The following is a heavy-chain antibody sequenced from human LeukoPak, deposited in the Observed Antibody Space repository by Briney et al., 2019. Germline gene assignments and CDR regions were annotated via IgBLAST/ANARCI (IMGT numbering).Heavy chain of an antibody. D-gene: IGHD2-15*01. CDR1: GYTFTSYD. CDR2: MSPNSGDT. J-gene: IGHJ3*02. CDR3: ARAFTPPGYCSGGSCYSTFSVDAFDI. V-gene: IGHV1-8*01. Sequence: ASVKVSCKASGYTFTSYDFNWVRQATGQRPEWMGWMSPNSGDTGYAQKFQDRVTMTRNTSISTAYMELSSLRSDDTAVYYCARAFTPPGYCSGGSCYSTFSVDAFDIWGHGTMVTVSS.